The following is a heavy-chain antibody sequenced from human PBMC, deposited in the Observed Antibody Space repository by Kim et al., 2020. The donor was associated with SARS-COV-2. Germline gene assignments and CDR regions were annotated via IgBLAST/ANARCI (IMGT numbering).Heavy chain of an antibody. Sequence: ASVKVSCKASGYTFTGYYMHWVRQAPGQGLEWMGWINPNSGGTNYAQKFQGRVTMTRDTSISTAYMELSRLRSDDTAVYYCARDPPNYNWSPVGDYWGQGTLVTVSS. J-gene: IGHJ4*02. V-gene: IGHV1-2*02. CDR3: ARDPPNYNWSPVGDY. D-gene: IGHD1-20*01. CDR1: GYTFTGYY. CDR2: INPNSGGT.